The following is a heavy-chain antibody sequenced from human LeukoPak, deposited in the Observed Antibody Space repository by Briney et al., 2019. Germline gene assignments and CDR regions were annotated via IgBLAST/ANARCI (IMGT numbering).Heavy chain of an antibody. CDR3: ARVRLMGSTSCLKY. CDR2: ISYDGSNK. CDR1: GFTFSSYA. Sequence: GRSLRLSCAASGFTFSSYAMHWVRQAPGKGLEWVAVISYDGSNKYYADSVKGRFTISRDNAKNSLYLQMNSLRAEDTAVYYCARVRLMGSTSCLKYWGQGTLVTVSS. D-gene: IGHD2-2*01. V-gene: IGHV3-30-3*01. J-gene: IGHJ4*02.